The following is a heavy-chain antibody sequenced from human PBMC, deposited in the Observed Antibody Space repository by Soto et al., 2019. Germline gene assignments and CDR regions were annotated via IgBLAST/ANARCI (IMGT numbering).Heavy chain of an antibody. D-gene: IGHD1-26*01. J-gene: IGHJ4*01. CDR2: MYYSGST. Sequence: SETLSLTCTISGDCISISSDYWAWIRQPPGKGLEWIGSMYYSGSTYNNPSLKSRVTMSVDTPKKQFSLILSSVTAADTAVYYCAAMLIVGATRYYFEYRDEGNLVTVSS. V-gene: IGHV4-39*01. CDR1: GDCISISSDY. CDR3: AAMLIVGATRYYFEY.